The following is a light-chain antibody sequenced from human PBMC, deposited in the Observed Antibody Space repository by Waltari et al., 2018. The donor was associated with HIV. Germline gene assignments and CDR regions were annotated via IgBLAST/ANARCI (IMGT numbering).Light chain of an antibody. J-gene: IGLJ1*01. V-gene: IGLV1-44*01. CDR2: SND. CDR1: NSHIGSNT. Sequence: QSVLTQPPSASGTPGQRVTISCSGSNSHIGSNTVKWYQQLPGSAPKVLMYSNDHRPSGVPDRFSGYKSGTSASLAISGVQSGDEADYYCASWDDSLNAYVFGTGTKVTVL. CDR3: ASWDDSLNAYV.